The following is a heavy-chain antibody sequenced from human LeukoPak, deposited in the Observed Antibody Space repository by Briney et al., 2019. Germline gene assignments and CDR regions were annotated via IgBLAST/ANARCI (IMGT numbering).Heavy chain of an antibody. V-gene: IGHV3-7*01. D-gene: IGHD3-16*01. CDR2: IKQDGSEK. J-gene: IGHJ4*02. CDR1: GFTVSSNY. CDR3: AREKGTATLYPDY. Sequence: PGGSLRLSCAASGFTVSSNYMSWVRQAPGKGLEWVANIKQDGSEKYYVDSVKGRFTISRDNAKNSLYLQMNSLRAEDTAVYYCAREKGTATLYPDYWGQGTLVTVSS.